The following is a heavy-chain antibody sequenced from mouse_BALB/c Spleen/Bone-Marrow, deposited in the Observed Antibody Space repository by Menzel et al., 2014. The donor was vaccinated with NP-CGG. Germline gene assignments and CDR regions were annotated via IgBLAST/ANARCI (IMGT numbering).Heavy chain of an antibody. CDR1: EYEFPSHD. J-gene: IGHJ4*01. CDR2: INSDGGST. D-gene: IGHD2-14*01. CDR3: ARHNYRYDDYAMDY. Sequence: EVMLVESGGGLVQPGESLKLSCESNEYEFPSHDMSWVRRTPEKRLELVAAINSDGGSTYYPDTMERRFIISRDNTKKTLYLQMSSLRSEDTALYYCARHNYRYDDYAMDYWGQGTSVTVSS. V-gene: IGHV5-2*01.